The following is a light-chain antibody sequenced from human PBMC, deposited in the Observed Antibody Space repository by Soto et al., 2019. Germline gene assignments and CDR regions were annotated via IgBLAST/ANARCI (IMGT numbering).Light chain of an antibody. CDR1: QSVSSN. CDR3: QQYNNWPPFT. V-gene: IGKV3-15*01. Sequence: IVITQSPATLSVSHGERATLSCRASQSVSSNLAWYQQKPGQAPRLLIYGASTRATGIPARFSGSGSGTESTLTISSLQSEDFAVYYCQQYNNWPPFTFGPGTKVDI. J-gene: IGKJ3*01. CDR2: GAS.